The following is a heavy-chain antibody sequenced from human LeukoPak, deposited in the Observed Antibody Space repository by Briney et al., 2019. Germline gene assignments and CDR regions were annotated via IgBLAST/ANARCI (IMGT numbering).Heavy chain of an antibody. CDR3: AKDQPGIAVAGVVGFDY. V-gene: IGHV3-23*01. J-gene: IGHJ4*02. D-gene: IGHD6-19*01. Sequence: GGSLRLSCAASGFTFSGYAMSWVRQAPGKGLEWVSAISGSGGSTYYADSVKGRFTISRDNSKNTLYLQMNSLRAEDTAVYYCAKDQPGIAVAGVVGFDYWGQGTLVTVSS. CDR1: GFTFSGYA. CDR2: ISGSGGST.